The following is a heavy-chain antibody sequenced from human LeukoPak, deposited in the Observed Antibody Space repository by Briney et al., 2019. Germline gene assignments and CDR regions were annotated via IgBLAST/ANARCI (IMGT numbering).Heavy chain of an antibody. Sequence: SETLSLTRTLSGGSISSYYRSWIRQPPGKGLEWVGCIFYDGITHYNPSLKSRVTISVDTSEKQFSLKLSSVTAADTAVYYCATLNYGDYGGYYYMDVWGKGTTVTISS. D-gene: IGHD4-17*01. CDR3: ATLNYGDYGGYYYMDV. V-gene: IGHV4-59*12. CDR2: IFYDGIT. CDR1: GGSISSYY. J-gene: IGHJ6*03.